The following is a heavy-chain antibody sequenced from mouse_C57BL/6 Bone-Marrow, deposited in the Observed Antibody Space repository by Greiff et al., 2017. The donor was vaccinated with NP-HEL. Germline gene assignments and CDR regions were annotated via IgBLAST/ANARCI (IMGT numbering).Heavy chain of an antibody. CDR1: GFTFSSYG. D-gene: IGHD2-1*01. V-gene: IGHV5-6*01. J-gene: IGHJ1*03. CDR3: ARLDGNYRWYFDV. CDR2: ISSGGSYT. Sequence: DVQLQESGGDLVKPGGSLKLSCAASGFTFSSYGMSWVRQTPDKRLEWVATISSGGSYTYYPDSVKGRFTISRDNAKNTLYLQMSSLKSEDTAMYYCARLDGNYRWYFDVWGTGTTVTVSS.